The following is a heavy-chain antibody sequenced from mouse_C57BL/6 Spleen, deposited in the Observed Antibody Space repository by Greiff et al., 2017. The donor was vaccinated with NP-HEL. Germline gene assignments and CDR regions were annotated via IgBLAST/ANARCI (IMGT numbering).Heavy chain of an antibody. D-gene: IGHD1-1*01. CDR1: GYSFTDYN. V-gene: IGHV1-39*01. J-gene: IGHJ1*03. CDR3: ARPYYYGSSYWYFDV. Sequence: EVQGVESGPELVKPGASVKISCKASGYSFTDYNMNWVKQSNGKSLEWIGVINPNYGTTSYNQKFKGKATLTVDQSSSTAYMQLNSLTSEDSAVYYCARPYYYGSSYWYFDVWGTGTTVTVSS. CDR2: INPNYGTT.